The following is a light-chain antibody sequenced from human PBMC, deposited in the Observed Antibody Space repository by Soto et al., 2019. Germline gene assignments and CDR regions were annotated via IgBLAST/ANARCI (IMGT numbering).Light chain of an antibody. V-gene: IGKV1-39*01. Sequence: DIQMTQSPSSLSASVGDRVTITCRASQSISSYLNWYQQKPGKAPKLLIYAAPSLQSGVPSRFSGSGSGTDFTLTISSLQSEDFAVYYCQQYNNWWTFGQGTKVDIK. J-gene: IGKJ1*01. CDR2: AAP. CDR3: QQYNNWWT. CDR1: QSISSY.